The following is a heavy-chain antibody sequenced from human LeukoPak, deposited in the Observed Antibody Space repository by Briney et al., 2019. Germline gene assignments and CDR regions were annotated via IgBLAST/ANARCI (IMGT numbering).Heavy chain of an antibody. V-gene: IGHV4-30-4*01. D-gene: IGHD3-9*01. CDR1: GGSISSGDYY. CDR3: ARQRYDILTGHSSDMDV. Sequence: SQTLSLTCTVSGGSISSGDYYWSWIRQPPGKGLEWIGYIYYSGGTYYNPSLKSRVTISVDTSKNQFSLKLSSVTAADTAVYYCARQRYDILTGHSSDMDVWGQGTTVTVSS. J-gene: IGHJ6*02. CDR2: IYYSGGT.